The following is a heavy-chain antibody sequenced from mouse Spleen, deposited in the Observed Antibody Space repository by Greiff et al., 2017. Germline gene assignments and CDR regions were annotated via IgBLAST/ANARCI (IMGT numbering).Heavy chain of an antibody. J-gene: IGHJ2*01. CDR1: GFSLTSYA. V-gene: IGHV2-9-1*01. D-gene: IGHD1-1*01. CDR2: IWTGGGT. Sequence: VMLVESGPGLVAPSQSLSITCTVSGFSLTSYAISWVRQPPGKGLEWLGVIWTGGGTNYNSALKSRLSISKDNSKSQVFLKMNSLQTDDTARYYCARNPRYGSSLYFDYWGQGTTLTVSS. CDR3: ARNPRYGSSLYFDY.